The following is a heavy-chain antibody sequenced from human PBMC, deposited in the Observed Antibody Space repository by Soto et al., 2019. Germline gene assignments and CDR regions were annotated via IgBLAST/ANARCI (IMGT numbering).Heavy chain of an antibody. CDR1: GGTFSSYA. CDR2: FIPIFGTA. V-gene: IGHV1-69*13. D-gene: IGHD6-13*01. CDR3: ARKIYSSSWCDVKDYYYYLGMDV. J-gene: IGHJ6*02. Sequence: GASVQVSCKASGGTFSSYAMSWVRQAPGQGLEWMGGFIPIFGTANYAQKFQGRVTITADESTSTAYMELSSLRDEDTAVYYCARKIYSSSWCDVKDYYYYLGMDVWGQGTTVTVSS.